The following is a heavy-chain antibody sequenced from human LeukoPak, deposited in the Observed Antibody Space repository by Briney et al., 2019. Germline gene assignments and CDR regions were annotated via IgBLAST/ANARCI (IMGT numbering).Heavy chain of an antibody. Sequence: GGSLRLSCAASGFTFSSYAMHWVRQAPGKGLEWVAIIKQDGSEKYYVDSVKGRFTISRDNARNSLYLQMNSLRAEDTAVYYCCTTSYFYGMDVWGRGTTVTVSS. CDR3: CTTSYFYGMDV. D-gene: IGHD2-2*01. CDR2: IKQDGSEK. V-gene: IGHV3-7*01. J-gene: IGHJ6*02. CDR1: GFTFSSYA.